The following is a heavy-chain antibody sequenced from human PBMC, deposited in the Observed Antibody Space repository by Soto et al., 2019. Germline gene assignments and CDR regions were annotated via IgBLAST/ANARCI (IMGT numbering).Heavy chain of an antibody. J-gene: IGHJ4*02. CDR2: IIPIFGTA. D-gene: IGHD5-18*01. Sequence: QVQLVQSGAEVKKPGSSVKVSCKASGGTFSSYAIRWVRQAPGQGLEWLGGIIPIFGTANYAQKFQGRVTITAGESTSKSYMDLSRLRSEDTVVYYCARDGVDTAMGVFDYWGQGTLVTVSS. CDR3: ARDGVDTAMGVFDY. CDR1: GGTFSSYA. V-gene: IGHV1-69*12.